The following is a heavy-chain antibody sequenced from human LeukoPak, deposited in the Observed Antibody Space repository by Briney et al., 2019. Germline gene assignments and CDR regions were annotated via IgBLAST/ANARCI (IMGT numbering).Heavy chain of an antibody. D-gene: IGHD3-10*01. CDR2: IIPIFGTA. CDR3: AAGITMLRGVRYYYYMDV. CDR1: GGTFSSYA. Sequence: SVKVSCKASGGTFSSYAISWVRQAPGQGLEWMGGIIPIFGTANYAQKFQGRVTITTDESTSTAYMELSSLRSEDTAVYYCAAGITMLRGVRYYYYMDVWGKGTTVPVFS. V-gene: IGHV1-69*05. J-gene: IGHJ6*03.